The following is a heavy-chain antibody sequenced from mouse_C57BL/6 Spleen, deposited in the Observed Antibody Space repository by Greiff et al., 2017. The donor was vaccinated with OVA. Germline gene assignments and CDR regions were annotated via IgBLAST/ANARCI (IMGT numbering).Heavy chain of an antibody. CDR2: IYPRSGNT. D-gene: IGHD1-1*01. J-gene: IGHJ2*01. Sequence: VQLQESGAELARPGASVKLSCKASGYTFTSYGISWVKQRTGQGLEWIGEIYPRSGNTYYNEKFKGKATLTADKSSSTAYMELRSLTSEDSAVYFCATPLYGSSYNYFDYWGQGTTLTVSS. CDR1: GYTFTSYG. V-gene: IGHV1-81*01. CDR3: ATPLYGSSYNYFDY.